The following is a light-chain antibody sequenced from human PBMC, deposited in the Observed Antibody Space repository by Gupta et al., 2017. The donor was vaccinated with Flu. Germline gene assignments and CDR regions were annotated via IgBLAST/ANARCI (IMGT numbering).Light chain of an antibody. CDR1: SGHTNTG. CDR3: KTGGADACHVV. CDR2: VISDGSD. V-gene: IGLV4-69*01. Sequence: TWTLSSGHTNTGMAWHERRPEKGPGCEMKVISDGSDNKGDGIPDRFSGSRSGAESYLTISRLQSEDEAEYYCKTGGADACHVVLGGGTKLTVL. J-gene: IGLJ2*01.